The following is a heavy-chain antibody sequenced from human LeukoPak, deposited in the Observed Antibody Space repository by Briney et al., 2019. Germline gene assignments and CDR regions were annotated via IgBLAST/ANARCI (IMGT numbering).Heavy chain of an antibody. CDR3: ARESIGVAGAPFDY. CDR1: GFTFSSYE. Sequence: GRSLRLSCAASGFTFSSYEMNWVRQAPGKGLEWVSYISSGSTIYDADSVKGRFTISTDNAKNSLYLQMNSLRAEDTAVYYCARESIGVAGAPFDYWGQGTLVTVSS. V-gene: IGHV3-48*03. CDR2: ISSGSTI. D-gene: IGHD6-19*01. J-gene: IGHJ4*02.